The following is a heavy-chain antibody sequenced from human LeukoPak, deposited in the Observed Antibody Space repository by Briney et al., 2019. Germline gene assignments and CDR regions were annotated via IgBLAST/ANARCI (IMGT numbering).Heavy chain of an antibody. CDR1: RFTFSHYW. Sequence: PGGSLRLSCAASRFTFSHYWMSWVRQAPGKGLEWVANIKQDGSEKYYVDSVKGRFTISRDNAKNSLYLQMNSLRAEDTAVYYCARDHLQTWELPEGFDYWGQGTLVTVSS. D-gene: IGHD1-26*01. J-gene: IGHJ4*02. V-gene: IGHV3-7*01. CDR3: ARDHLQTWELPEGFDY. CDR2: IKQDGSEK.